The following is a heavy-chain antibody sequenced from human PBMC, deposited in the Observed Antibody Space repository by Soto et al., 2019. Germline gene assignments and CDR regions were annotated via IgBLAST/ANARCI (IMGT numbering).Heavy chain of an antibody. V-gene: IGHV3-21*01. Sequence: EVQLVESGGGLVKPGGSLRLSCAASGFTFSSYSMNWVRQAPGKGLEWVSSISSSSSYIYYAYSMKGRFTSSRDNAKYSLYLQMNSLRAEDTAVYYCASGVATILDWYVDLWGRGTLVTVSS. CDR2: ISSSSSYI. CDR1: GFTFSSYS. J-gene: IGHJ2*01. D-gene: IGHD5-12*01. CDR3: ASGVATILDWYVDL.